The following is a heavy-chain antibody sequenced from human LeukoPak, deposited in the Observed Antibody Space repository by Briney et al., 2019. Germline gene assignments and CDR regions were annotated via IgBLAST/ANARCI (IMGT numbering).Heavy chain of an antibody. V-gene: IGHV3-48*03. CDR1: GFTFSSYE. CDR2: ISSSGSTI. J-gene: IGHJ6*04. CDR3: ARDYYDILTGYYGMDV. Sequence: PGGSLRLSCAASGFTFSSYEMNWVRQAPGKGLEWVSYISSSGSTIYYADSVKGRFTISRDNAKNSLYLQMNSLRAEDTAVYYCARDYYDILTGYYGMDVRGKGTTVTVSS. D-gene: IGHD3-9*01.